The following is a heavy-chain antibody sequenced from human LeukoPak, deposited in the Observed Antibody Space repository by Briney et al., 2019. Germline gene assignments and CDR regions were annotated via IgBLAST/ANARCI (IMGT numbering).Heavy chain of an antibody. J-gene: IGHJ4*02. CDR1: GYTFTSYY. CDR2: INPSGGST. V-gene: IGHV1-46*01. D-gene: IGHD3-3*01. CDR3: ARGTHDFWSGYHYFDY. Sequence: ASVKVSCKASGYTFTSYYMRWVRQAPGQGLEWMGIINPSGGSTSYAQKFQGRVTMTRDMSTSTVYMELSSLRSEDTAVYYCARGTHDFWSGYHYFDYWGQGTLVTVSS.